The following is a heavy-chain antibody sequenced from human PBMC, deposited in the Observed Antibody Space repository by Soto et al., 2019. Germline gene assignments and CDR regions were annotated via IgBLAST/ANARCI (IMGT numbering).Heavy chain of an antibody. D-gene: IGHD2-21*01. V-gene: IGHV3-7*04. CDR1: GFTFSSNW. CDR3: VRERKGCGGECYSIFDY. Sequence: EVQLVESGGGLVQPGGSLTLSCAVSGFTFSSNWMSWVRQAPGKGLEWVANIKQDSSEKYYVESVKGRFTISRDNAENSLYLRMNSLGAEDTAVYHCVRERKGCGGECYSIFDYWGQGTLVTVSS. CDR2: IKQDSSEK. J-gene: IGHJ4*02.